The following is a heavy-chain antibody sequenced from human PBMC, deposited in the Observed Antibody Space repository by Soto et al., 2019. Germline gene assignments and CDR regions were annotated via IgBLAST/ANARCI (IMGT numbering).Heavy chain of an antibody. CDR1: RFTFRSYV. V-gene: IGHV3-23*01. CDR3: ARDYYRFNSGYGFSMDV. Sequence: PVDSLRLSCAVSRFTFRSYVMNWVRQAPGQGLEWVSSISDDGDSTYYADYVKGRFTIYRDNSKNTLYLQMNRLRAEDTAVYYCARDYYRFNSGYGFSMDVWGQGT. J-gene: IGHJ6*02. CDR2: ISDDGDST. D-gene: IGHD5-12*01.